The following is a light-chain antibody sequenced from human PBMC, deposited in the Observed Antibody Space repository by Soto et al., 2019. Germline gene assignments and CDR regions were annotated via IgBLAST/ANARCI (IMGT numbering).Light chain of an antibody. Sequence: QSALTQPASVSGSPGQSITISCTGTSSDVGGYNYVSWYQQHPGQAPKLMIYDVSNRPSGVSNRFSGSKYGNTASLTISGLQAEDEADYYCSSYTSSSTLVFGGGTKLTVL. V-gene: IGLV2-14*01. CDR3: SSYTSSSTLV. J-gene: IGLJ2*01. CDR2: DVS. CDR1: SSDVGGYNY.